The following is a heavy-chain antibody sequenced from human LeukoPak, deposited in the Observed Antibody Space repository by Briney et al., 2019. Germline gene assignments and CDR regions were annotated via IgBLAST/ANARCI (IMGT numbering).Heavy chain of an antibody. D-gene: IGHD7-27*01. CDR2: VIPIYGTP. J-gene: IGHJ6*02. V-gene: IGHV1-69*05. Sequence: ASVKVSCKASGGSFSTSGFSWVRQAPGQGLEWMGGVIPIYGTPSYAQKFQGRVTITTDESTSTAYMELSSLRSEDTAVYYCARDHWGIVENGYDYFYYDMDVWGQGTTVTVSS. CDR1: GGSFSTSG. CDR3: ARDHWGIVENGYDYFYYDMDV.